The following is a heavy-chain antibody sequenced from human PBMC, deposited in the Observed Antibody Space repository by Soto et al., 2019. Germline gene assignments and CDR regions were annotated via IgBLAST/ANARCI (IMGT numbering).Heavy chain of an antibody. CDR1: GGTFSSYT. Sequence: SVKVSCKASGGTFSSYTISWVRQAPGQGLEWMGRIIPILGIANYAQKFQGRVTITADKSTSTAYMELSSLRSGDTAVYYCARSDSGYDDAFDIWGQGTMVTVS. CDR2: IIPILGIA. D-gene: IGHD5-12*01. J-gene: IGHJ3*02. CDR3: ARSDSGYDDAFDI. V-gene: IGHV1-69*02.